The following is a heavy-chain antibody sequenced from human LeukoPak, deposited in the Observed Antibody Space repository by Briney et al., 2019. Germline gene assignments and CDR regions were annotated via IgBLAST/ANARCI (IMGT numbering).Heavy chain of an antibody. CDR1: GDSISSYY. D-gene: IGHD2-15*01. CDR3: ARDSSSAIRGVVGAFDY. Sequence: SETLSLTCTVSGDSISSYYWSWIRQPPGKGLEWIGRIYTSGSTNYNPSLKSRVTMSVDTSKNQFSLKLSSVTAADTAVYYCARDSSSAIRGVVGAFDYWGQGTLVTVSS. CDR2: IYTSGST. V-gene: IGHV4-4*07. J-gene: IGHJ4*02.